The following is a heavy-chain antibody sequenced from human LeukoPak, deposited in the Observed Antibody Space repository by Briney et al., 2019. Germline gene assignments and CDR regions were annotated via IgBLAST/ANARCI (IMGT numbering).Heavy chain of an antibody. V-gene: IGHV4-38-2*02. J-gene: IGHJ6*03. CDR1: GYSISSGYY. CDR3: ARVDYYDSSGLMPYYMDV. D-gene: IGHD3-22*01. CDR2: IYHSGST. Sequence: PSETLSLTCTVSGYSISSGYYWGWIRQPPGKGLEWIGSIYHSGSTYYNPSLKSRVTISVDTSKNQFSLKLSSVTAADTAVYYCARVDYYDSSGLMPYYMDVWGKGTTVTVSS.